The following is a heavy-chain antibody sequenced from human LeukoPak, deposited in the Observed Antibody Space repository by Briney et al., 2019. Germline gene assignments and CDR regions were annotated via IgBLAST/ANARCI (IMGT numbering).Heavy chain of an antibody. Sequence: PGRSLRLSCAGSGFSFSRYWMAWVRQAPGKGLEWVASINQDVSRIHYVDSVKGRFTISRDNAMSSLFLQMTSLRVEDTAVYYCARLKDDVTKFDYWGQGTLVTVSS. CDR2: INQDVSRI. CDR3: ARLKDDVTKFDY. V-gene: IGHV3-7*01. J-gene: IGHJ4*02. CDR1: GFSFSRYW. D-gene: IGHD2-8*01.